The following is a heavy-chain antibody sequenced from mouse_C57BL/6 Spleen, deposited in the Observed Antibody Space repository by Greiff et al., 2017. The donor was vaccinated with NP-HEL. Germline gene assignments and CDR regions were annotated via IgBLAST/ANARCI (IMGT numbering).Heavy chain of an antibody. Sequence: QVQLQQSGAELVKPGASVKISCKASGYAFSSYWMNWVKQRPGKGLEWIGQIYPGDGDTNYNGKFKGKATLTADKSSSTAYMQLSSLTSEDSAVYFCAREETTTVNFDYWGQGTTLTVSS. CDR3: AREETTTVNFDY. V-gene: IGHV1-80*01. CDR2: IYPGDGDT. J-gene: IGHJ2*01. D-gene: IGHD1-1*01. CDR1: GYAFSSYW.